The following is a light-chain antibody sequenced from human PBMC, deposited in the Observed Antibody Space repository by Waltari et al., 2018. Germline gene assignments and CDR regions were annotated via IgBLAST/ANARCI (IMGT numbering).Light chain of an antibody. V-gene: IGKV1-39*01. Sequence: DIQMTQSPASLPAFVGDKVTITCRASQSIGNYLNWYQQKPGKAPTVLIYAASSWRSGVPSRFSGGGSGTDFTLTISSLQPEDFAIYYCQQSYNTPFTFGPGTKVDIK. J-gene: IGKJ3*01. CDR1: QSIGNY. CDR2: AAS. CDR3: QQSYNTPFT.